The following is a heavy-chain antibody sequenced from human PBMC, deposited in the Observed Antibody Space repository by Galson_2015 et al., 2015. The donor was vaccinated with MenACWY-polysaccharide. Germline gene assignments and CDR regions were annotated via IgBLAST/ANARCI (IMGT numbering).Heavy chain of an antibody. CDR1: GSRFSHSG. Sequence: SLRLSCAASGSRFSHSGMHWVRQASGKGLEWVAVIQYDGSKIVYADSVKGRFTISRDNSKNTLFLEMNSLGAEDTAVYYCAREGSRIVFHAFDTWGQGTMVTVSS. CDR3: AREGSRIVFHAFDT. CDR2: IQYDGSKI. D-gene: IGHD6-13*01. J-gene: IGHJ3*02. V-gene: IGHV3-33*01.